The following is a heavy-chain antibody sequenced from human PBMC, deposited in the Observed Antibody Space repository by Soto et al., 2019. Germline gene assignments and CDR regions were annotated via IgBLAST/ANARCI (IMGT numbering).Heavy chain of an antibody. Sequence: PGGSLRLSCAASGFTFSSYEMHWVRQAPGKGLEWVSYISSSGSTIYYADSVKGRFTISRDHAKNSLYLQMNSLRAEDTAVYYCARDQSITMVRGGGDFYSPRMDVWGEGTTVTVSS. CDR2: ISSSGSTI. D-gene: IGHD3-10*01. V-gene: IGHV3-48*03. J-gene: IGHJ6*04. CDR3: ARDQSITMVRGGGDFYSPRMDV. CDR1: GFTFSSYE.